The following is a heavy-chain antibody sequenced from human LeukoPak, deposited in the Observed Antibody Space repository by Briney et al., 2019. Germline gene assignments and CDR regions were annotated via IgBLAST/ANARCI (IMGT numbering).Heavy chain of an antibody. CDR3: VRLIDYYGSGSYFAFDI. Sequence: ASVKVSCKASGYTFTSYDINWVRQATGQGLEWMGWMNPNSGNTGYAQKFQGRVTITRNTSISTAYMELSSLRSEDTAVYYCVRLIDYYGSGSYFAFDIWGQGTMVTVSS. J-gene: IGHJ3*02. CDR2: MNPNSGNT. D-gene: IGHD3-10*01. CDR1: GYTFTSYD. V-gene: IGHV1-8*03.